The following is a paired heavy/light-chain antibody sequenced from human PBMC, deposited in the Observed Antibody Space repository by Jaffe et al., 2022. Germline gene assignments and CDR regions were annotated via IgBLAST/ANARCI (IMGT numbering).Heavy chain of an antibody. Sequence: QVQLQESGPGLVKASETLSLTCAVSAYSISSGYYWDWIRQPPGKGLEWIGNIYHSGITYYNPSLKSRVTISVDTSKNQFSLKLTSVTAADTAVYYCAKSRHGYNYGGTFDYWGQGSLVTVSS. CDR1: AYSISSGYY. CDR3: AKSRHGYNYGGTFDY. D-gene: IGHD5-12*01. CDR2: IYHSGIT. V-gene: IGHV4-38-2*01. J-gene: IGHJ4*02.
Light chain of an antibody. V-gene: IGKV1-39*01. CDR3: QQNYNTPWT. CDR2: SAS. Sequence: DIQMTQAPSSLSASVGDRVTITCRASHTISSSLNWYQQKPGKAPKLLIYSASSLQSGVPSRFSGSGSGTDFTLTISSLQPEDFATYYCQQNYNTPWTFGQGTKVEIK. J-gene: IGKJ1*01. CDR1: HTISSS.